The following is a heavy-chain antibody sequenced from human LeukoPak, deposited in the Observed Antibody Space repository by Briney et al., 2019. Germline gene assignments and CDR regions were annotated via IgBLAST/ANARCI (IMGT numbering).Heavy chain of an antibody. V-gene: IGHV4-61*02. J-gene: IGHJ5*02. Sequence: SQTLSLTCTVSGGSISSGSYYWSWIRQPAGKGLEWIGRIYTSGSTNYNPSLKSRVTISVDTSKNQFSLKLSSVTAAGTAVYYCARGIRYYDILTGYYAGGFDPWGQGTLVTVSS. CDR2: IYTSGST. D-gene: IGHD3-9*01. CDR1: GGSISSGSYY. CDR3: ARGIRYYDILTGYYAGGFDP.